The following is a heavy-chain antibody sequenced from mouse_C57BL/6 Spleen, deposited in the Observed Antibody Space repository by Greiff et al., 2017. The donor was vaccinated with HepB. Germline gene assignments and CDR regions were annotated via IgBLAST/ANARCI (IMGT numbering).Heavy chain of an antibody. D-gene: IGHD2-4*01. V-gene: IGHV1-72*01. CDR2: IDPNSGGT. J-gene: IGHJ1*03. Sequence: QVQLQQSGAELVKPGASVKLSCKASGYTFTSYWMHWVKQRPGRGLEWIGRIDPNSGGTKYNEKFKSKATLTVDKPSSTAYMQLSSLTSEDSAVYYCARSAFYDYGYWYFDVWGTGTTVTVSS. CDR1: GYTFTSYW. CDR3: ARSAFYDYGYWYFDV.